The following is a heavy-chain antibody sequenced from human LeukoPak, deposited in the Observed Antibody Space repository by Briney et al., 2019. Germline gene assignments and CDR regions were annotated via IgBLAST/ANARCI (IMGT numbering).Heavy chain of an antibody. J-gene: IGHJ4*02. CDR2: MSAYNGDT. D-gene: IGHD4-17*01. CDR3: AREYTVTSPWKY. Sequence: ASVSVSFKASVYTFTSYGISWVRQAPGQGLEWMGWMSAYNGDTNYAQQLQGRVTINTDTSTNTACLQLTGLSADYTAVYYCAREYTVTSPWKYWGQGTLVTVSS. V-gene: IGHV1-18*01. CDR1: VYTFTSYG.